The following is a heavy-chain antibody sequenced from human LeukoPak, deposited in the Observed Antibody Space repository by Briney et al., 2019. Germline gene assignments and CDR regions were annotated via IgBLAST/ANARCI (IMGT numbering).Heavy chain of an antibody. CDR2: IYHSGST. Sequence: SETLSLTCDISGGSISSGGYSWNWIRQPPGKGLEWIGYIYHSGSTYYNPSLKSRVTISVDRSKNQFSLKLSSVTAADTAVYYCARGLVRDAFDIWGQGTMVTASS. D-gene: IGHD3-22*01. V-gene: IGHV4-30-2*01. CDR1: GGSISSGGYS. CDR3: ARGLVRDAFDI. J-gene: IGHJ3*02.